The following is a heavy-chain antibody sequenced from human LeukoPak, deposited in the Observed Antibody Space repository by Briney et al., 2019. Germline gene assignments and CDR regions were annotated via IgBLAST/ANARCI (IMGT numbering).Heavy chain of an antibody. D-gene: IGHD1-26*01. CDR1: GYTFSNYY. CDR2: INPSGGST. J-gene: IGHJ4*02. CDR3: ARGRGGSFPPGGY. Sequence: HGASVKVSCTASGYTFSNYYMHWVRQAPGQGLEWVGIINPSGGSTSYAQKFQGRVTMTRDMSTSTVYMELSSLRSEDTAVYYCARGRGGSFPPGGYWGQGTLVTVSS. V-gene: IGHV1-46*01.